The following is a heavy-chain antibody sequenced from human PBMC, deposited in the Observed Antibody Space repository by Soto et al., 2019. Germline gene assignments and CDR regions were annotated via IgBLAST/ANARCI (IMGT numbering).Heavy chain of an antibody. Sequence: TLSLTCTVSGGSISSGGYYWSWIRQHPGKGLEWIGYIYYSGSTYYNPSLKSRVTISVDTSKNQFSLKLSSVTAADTAVYYCARCYGGNFKRYFDYWGQGTLVTVSS. CDR2: IYYSGST. J-gene: IGHJ4*02. CDR3: ARCYGGNFKRYFDY. D-gene: IGHD4-17*01. V-gene: IGHV4-31*03. CDR1: GGSISSGGYY.